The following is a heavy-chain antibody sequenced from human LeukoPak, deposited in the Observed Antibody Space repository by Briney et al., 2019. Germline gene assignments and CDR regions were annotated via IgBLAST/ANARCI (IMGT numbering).Heavy chain of an antibody. CDR1: GYTFTDYY. CDR2: INPNSGDT. J-gene: IGHJ4*02. Sequence: ASVKVSCKASGYTFTDYYMHWVRQAPGQGLEWMGWINPNSGDTNYAQKFQGRVTMTRDPSISTAYMALTRLRSDDTAVYYCARDAWLVGTTNLYYFDYWGQGTLVTVSS. V-gene: IGHV1-2*02. CDR3: ARDAWLVGTTNLYYFDY. D-gene: IGHD1-26*01.